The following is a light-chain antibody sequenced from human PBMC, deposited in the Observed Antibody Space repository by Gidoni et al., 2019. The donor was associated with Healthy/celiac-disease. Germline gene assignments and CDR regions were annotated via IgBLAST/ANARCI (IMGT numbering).Light chain of an antibody. J-gene: IGKJ1*01. CDR1: QSVSSSY. CDR3: QQYGSLTQT. Sequence: EIVLTQSPGTLSLSPGERATLSCRASQSVSSSYLAWYQQKPGQAPRLLSYGASSRATGIPDRFSGSGSGTDFTLTISRLEPEDFAVYYCQQYGSLTQTFGQGTKVEIK. CDR2: GAS. V-gene: IGKV3-20*01.